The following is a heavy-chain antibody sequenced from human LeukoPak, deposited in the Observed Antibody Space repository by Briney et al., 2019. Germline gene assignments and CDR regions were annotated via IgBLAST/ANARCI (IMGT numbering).Heavy chain of an antibody. CDR3: VRVKGSYFDY. D-gene: IGHD2-15*01. CDR2: ISSSGSAI. CDR1: GFPLSSYS. V-gene: IGHV3-48*01. J-gene: IGHJ4*02. Sequence: GGSLRLSCAASGFPLSSYSINWVRQAPGKGLEWVSYISSSGSAIYYVDSVKGRFTVSRDNAKSSLFLQMNGPRAEDTAVYYCVRVKGSYFDYWGQGALVTVSS.